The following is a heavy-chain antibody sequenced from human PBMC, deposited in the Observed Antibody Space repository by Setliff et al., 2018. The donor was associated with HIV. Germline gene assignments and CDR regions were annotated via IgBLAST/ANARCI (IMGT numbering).Heavy chain of an antibody. Sequence: GSLRLSCAASGLIFSSYEMNWVRQAPGKGLEWISFIGGHGSIIHYADSVRGRFTASRDNGKNSLFLQMNSLRAEDTAVYYCVRGTLDFWGQGNLVTVSS. J-gene: IGHJ4*02. V-gene: IGHV3-48*03. CDR3: VRGTLDF. CDR1: GLIFSSYE. CDR2: IGGHGSII.